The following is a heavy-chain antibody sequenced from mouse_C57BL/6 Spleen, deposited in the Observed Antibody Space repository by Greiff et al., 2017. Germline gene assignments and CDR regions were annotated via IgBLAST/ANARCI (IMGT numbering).Heavy chain of an antibody. CDR1: GFNIKDYY. CDR2: IDPEDGDT. CDR3: TTWLGEGFAY. V-gene: IGHV14-1*01. J-gene: IGHJ3*01. D-gene: IGHD2-2*01. Sequence: VQLQQSGAELVRPGASVKLSCTASGFNIKDYYMHWVKQRPEQGLEWIGRIDPEDGDTEYDPKFQGKATMTADTSSNTAYLQLSSLTSEATAVYYCTTWLGEGFAYWGQGTLVTVSA.